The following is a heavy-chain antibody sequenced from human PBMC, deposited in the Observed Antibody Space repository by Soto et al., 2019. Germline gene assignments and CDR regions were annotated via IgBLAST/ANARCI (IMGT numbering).Heavy chain of an antibody. V-gene: IGHV3-23*01. J-gene: IGHJ4*02. Sequence: PGWSLRLSCAASGFTFSSDAMSWVRQAPGKGLEWVSSISGSGGSIYYADSVKGRFTISRDNSKNTLDLQMNSLRAEDTAVYYCAKRNLVVRPPFDYWGQGTLVTVSS. CDR3: AKRNLVVRPPFDY. CDR1: GFTFSSDA. D-gene: IGHD2-2*01. CDR2: ISGSGGSI.